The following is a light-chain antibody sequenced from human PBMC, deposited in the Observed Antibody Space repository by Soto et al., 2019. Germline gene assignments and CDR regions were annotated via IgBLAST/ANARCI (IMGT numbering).Light chain of an antibody. V-gene: IGLV2-14*01. CDR1: SGDIGGYNY. CDR2: EVT. CDR3: SSYTTASTPVV. Sequence: QSVLTQPASVSGSPGQSITISCTGTSGDIGGYNYVSWYQQHPGKATKLLISEVTNRPSGVSNRFSGSKSGNTASLTISGLQSEDEADYYCSSYTTASTPVVFGGGTKVTVL. J-gene: IGLJ2*01.